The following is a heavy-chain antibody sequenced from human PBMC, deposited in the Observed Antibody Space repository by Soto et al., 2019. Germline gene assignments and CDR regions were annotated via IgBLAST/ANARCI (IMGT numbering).Heavy chain of an antibody. Sequence: SETLSLTCAVSGGSISSSNWWSWVRQPPGKGLEWIGEIYHSGSTNYNPSLKSRVTISVDKSKNQFSLKLSSVTVADTAVYYCVTFDFSSTYYDHWGQGTLVTVSS. J-gene: IGHJ4*02. D-gene: IGHD6-13*01. CDR1: GGSISSSNW. V-gene: IGHV4-4*02. CDR3: VTFDFSSTYYDH. CDR2: IYHSGST.